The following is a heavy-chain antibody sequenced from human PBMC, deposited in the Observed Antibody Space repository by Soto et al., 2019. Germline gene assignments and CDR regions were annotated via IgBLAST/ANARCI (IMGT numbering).Heavy chain of an antibody. D-gene: IGHD2-8*01. Sequence: GASVKVSCKASGYTFTSYYMHWVRQAPGQGLEWMGIINPSGGSTSYAQKFQGRVTMTRDTSTSTVYMELSSLRSEDTAVYYCARDHTYCTNGVCYTSYYGIDVWGQGTTVTVSS. CDR1: GYTFTSYY. V-gene: IGHV1-46*01. CDR3: ARDHTYCTNGVCYTSYYGIDV. J-gene: IGHJ6*02. CDR2: INPSGGST.